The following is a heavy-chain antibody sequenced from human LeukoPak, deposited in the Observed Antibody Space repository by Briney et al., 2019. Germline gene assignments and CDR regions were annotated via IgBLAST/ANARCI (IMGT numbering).Heavy chain of an antibody. Sequence: GGSLRLSCAASGFTFSSYGMHWVRQAPGKGLEWVAVISYDGSNKYYADSVKGRFTISRDNSKNTLYLQMNSLRAEDTAVYYCAKFLLYGSGSHTDYWGQGTLVTVSS. CDR2: ISYDGSNK. D-gene: IGHD3-10*01. V-gene: IGHV3-30*18. CDR3: AKFLLYGSGSHTDY. J-gene: IGHJ4*02. CDR1: GFTFSSYG.